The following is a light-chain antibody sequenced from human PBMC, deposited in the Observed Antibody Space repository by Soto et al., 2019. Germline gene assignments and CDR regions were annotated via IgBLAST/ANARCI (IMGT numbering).Light chain of an antibody. CDR3: QHFGGSLPVT. CDR1: LSVSSSY. V-gene: IGKV3-20*01. J-gene: IGKJ5*01. Sequence: EIGMTQSPATLSVSPGERATLSCRACLSVSSSYLAWYQQKPGQAPRLLLFHTSLRPTGIPDRFSGSGSGTDFTLTISRLEPEDFAVYYCQHFGGSLPVTFGQGTRLEI. CDR2: HTS.